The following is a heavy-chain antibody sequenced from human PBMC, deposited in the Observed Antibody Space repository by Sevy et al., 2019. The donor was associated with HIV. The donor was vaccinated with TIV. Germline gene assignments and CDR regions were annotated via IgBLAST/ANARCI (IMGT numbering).Heavy chain of an antibody. CDR3: ARDRGAPPTAILYFFNH. CDR1: ASTFSSYA. J-gene: IGHJ4*02. Sequence: GGSLRLSCEVPASTFSSYAMSWVRQAPGKGLEWVAGTSYDGRDKFYVDSVNGRFVISRDNSRNTLYLHLNNLRTEDTALYYCARDRGAPPTAILYFFNHWGQGTLVTVSS. D-gene: IGHD3-10*01. CDR2: TSYDGRDK. V-gene: IGHV3-30*03.